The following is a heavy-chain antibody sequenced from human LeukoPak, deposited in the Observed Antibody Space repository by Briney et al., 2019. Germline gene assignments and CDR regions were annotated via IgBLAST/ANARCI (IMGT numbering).Heavy chain of an antibody. CDR1: GGTFTSYA. D-gene: IGHD3-10*01. CDR2: IIPIFGTA. V-gene: IGHV1-69*13. J-gene: IGHJ4*02. Sequence: GASVKVSCKASGGTFTSYAISWVRQAPGQGLEWTGGIIPIFGTANYAQKFQGRVTITADESTSTAYMELSSLRSEDTAVYYCARGVGSYYYGSGSDYWGQGTLVTVSS. CDR3: ARGVGSYYYGSGSDY.